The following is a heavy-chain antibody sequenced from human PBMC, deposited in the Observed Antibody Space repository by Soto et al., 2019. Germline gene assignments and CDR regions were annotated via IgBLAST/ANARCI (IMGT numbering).Heavy chain of an antibody. D-gene: IGHD3-22*01. V-gene: IGHV1-18*04. CDR2: ISAYNGNT. Sequence: QVQLVQSGAEVKKPGASVKVSCKASGYTFTSYGISWVRQAPGQWLEWMGWISAYNGNTNYAQKLQGRVTMTTDTSTSTAYLELRSLRSDDTAVYYCASNYYDSSGYYPRGSYYYYGMDVWGPGTTVTVSS. J-gene: IGHJ6*02. CDR3: ASNYYDSSGYYPRGSYYYYGMDV. CDR1: GYTFTSYG.